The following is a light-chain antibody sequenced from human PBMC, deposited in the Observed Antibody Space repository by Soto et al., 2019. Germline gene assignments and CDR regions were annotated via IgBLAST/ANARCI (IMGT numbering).Light chain of an antibody. CDR3: HQCSNGPYT. Sequence: EIVLPQSPATLSLSPGERATLSCRASQSVSSYLAWYQQKPDQAPRLLIYDASNRATGIPARFSGSGSGTDFTLTIGSLETEDFAVYYCHQCSNGPYTFGQGTKLEIK. CDR1: QSVSSY. CDR2: DAS. J-gene: IGKJ2*01. V-gene: IGKV3-11*01.